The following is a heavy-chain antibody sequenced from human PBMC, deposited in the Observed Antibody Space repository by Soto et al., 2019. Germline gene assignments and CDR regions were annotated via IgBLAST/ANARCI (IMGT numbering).Heavy chain of an antibody. Sequence: GGSLRLSCAASGFTVSSYAMHWVRQAPGKGLGWVAVISYEGSNKYYADSVKGRFTISRDNSKNTLYLQMNSLRAEDTAVYYCASPDRPAYYYYGMDVWGQGTTVTVSS. CDR1: GFTVSSYA. CDR3: ASPDRPAYYYYGMDV. CDR2: ISYEGSNK. J-gene: IGHJ6*02. V-gene: IGHV3-30*03.